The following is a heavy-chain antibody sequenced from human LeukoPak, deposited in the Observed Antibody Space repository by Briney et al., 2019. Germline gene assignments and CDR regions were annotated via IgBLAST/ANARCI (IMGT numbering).Heavy chain of an antibody. D-gene: IGHD1-20*01. CDR3: ARGHLTGRGYFDY. CDR2: IHYSGST. Sequence: PSETLSLTCTISGGSTSSYYWNWLRQPPGKGLEWIGYIHYSGSTNYNPSLKSRVTISVDTSKKRFSLRLSSVTAADAAVYYCARGHLTGRGYFDYWGQGTLVTVSS. CDR1: GGSTSSYY. J-gene: IGHJ4*02. V-gene: IGHV4-59*01.